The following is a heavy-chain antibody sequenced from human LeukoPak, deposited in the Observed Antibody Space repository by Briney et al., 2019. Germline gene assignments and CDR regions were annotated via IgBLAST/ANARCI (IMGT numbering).Heavy chain of an antibody. CDR3: ARETTGTTFFDY. D-gene: IGHD1-1*01. CDR2: IYHSGST. V-gene: IGHV4-38-2*02. J-gene: IGHJ4*02. CDR1: GYSISSGYY. Sequence: SETLSLTCTVSGYSISSGYYWGWIRQPPGKGMEWIGSIYHSGSTYYNPSLKSRVTISVDTSKNQFSLKLSSVTAADTAVYYCARETTGTTFFDYWGQGTLVTVSS.